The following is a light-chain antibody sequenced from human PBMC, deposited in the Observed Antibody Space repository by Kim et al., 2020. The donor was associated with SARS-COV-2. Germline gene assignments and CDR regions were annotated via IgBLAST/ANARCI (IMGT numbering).Light chain of an antibody. CDR1: SRRKYY. Sequence: LGQTVRITCQGDSRRKYYGAWYQQKPGQAPVLIIYNKNNRPSGIPDRFSVSTSGNTASLTITGAQAEDEADYYCNSRDNSADRLGVFGGGTQLTVL. CDR2: NKN. V-gene: IGLV3-19*01. J-gene: IGLJ3*02. CDR3: NSRDNSADRLGV.